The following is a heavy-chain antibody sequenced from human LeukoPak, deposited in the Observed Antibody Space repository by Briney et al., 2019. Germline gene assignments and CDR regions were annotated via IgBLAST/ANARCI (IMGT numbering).Heavy chain of an antibody. Sequence: ASVKVSCKASGYSFTGYYIHWVRQAPGQGLAWMGWINPYSGDTTYAQKFQGRVTMTRDTSISTAYMELSRLRSDDTAVYYCARGLATYDSSGYTAFDIWGQGTMVTVSS. CDR3: ARGLATYDSSGYTAFDI. CDR2: INPYSGDT. V-gene: IGHV1-2*02. CDR1: GYSFTGYY. J-gene: IGHJ3*02. D-gene: IGHD3-22*01.